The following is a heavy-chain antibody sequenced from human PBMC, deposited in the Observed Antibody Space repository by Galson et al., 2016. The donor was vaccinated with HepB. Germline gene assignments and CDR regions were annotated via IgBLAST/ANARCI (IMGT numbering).Heavy chain of an antibody. CDR2: FQSGGTT. J-gene: IGHJ4*02. V-gene: IGHV3-53*01. CDR3: ARVIADYGDYIQNYFDQ. Sequence: SLRLSCAASGFNIYNTYMSWVRQAPGKGLEWVSTFQSGGTTFYADSVKGRFTISRDISKNTLYLQMTSLRAEDTAVYFCARVIADYGDYIQNYFDQWGQGTLVTVS. CDR1: GFNIYNTY. D-gene: IGHD4-17*01.